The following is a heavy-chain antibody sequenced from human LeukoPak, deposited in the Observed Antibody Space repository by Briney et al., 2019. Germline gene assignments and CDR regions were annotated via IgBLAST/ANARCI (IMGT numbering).Heavy chain of an antibody. V-gene: IGHV3-23*01. CDR1: GFTFSSYG. CDR2: ISGSGDNT. D-gene: IGHD3-10*01. Sequence: GGSLRLSCAASGFTFSSYGMSWVRQAPGKGLDWVSTISGSGDNTYYADSVKGRFTISRDNSKNTLYLQMNSLRAEDTAVYYCARVTYGSGTYGAFDYWGQGTLVTVSS. J-gene: IGHJ4*02. CDR3: ARVTYGSGTYGAFDY.